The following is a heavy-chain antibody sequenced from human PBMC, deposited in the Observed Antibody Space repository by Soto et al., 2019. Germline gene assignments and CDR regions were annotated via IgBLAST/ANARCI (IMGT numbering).Heavy chain of an antibody. CDR1: GSPFSNAW. D-gene: IGHD5-18*01. Sequence: GGSLTLSCAASGSPFSNAWMNWVRQAPGKGLEWVGRIKSKRDGGTTDYAAPVKGRFTISRDDSKNTLYLQMNSLKSEDTAVYYCTTDRDTAPPDWGQGALVTVSS. V-gene: IGHV3-15*07. CDR3: TTDRDTAPPD. CDR2: IKSKRDGGTT. J-gene: IGHJ4*02.